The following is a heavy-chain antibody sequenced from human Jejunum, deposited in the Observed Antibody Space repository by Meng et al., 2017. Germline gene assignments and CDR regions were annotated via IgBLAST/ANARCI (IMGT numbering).Heavy chain of an antibody. V-gene: IGHV3-21*01. CDR2: ISYSNTYI. CDR1: GFSFSTYC. Sequence: GESLKISCAASGFSFSTYCMNWVRQASGKGLEWVSSISYSNTYIYYADSVKGRFTISRDNAKNSLYLQMDSLRIEDTAIYYCTWTLGIGRYYFDNWGQGALVTVSS. CDR3: TWTLGIGRYYFDN. J-gene: IGHJ4*02. D-gene: IGHD2-15*01.